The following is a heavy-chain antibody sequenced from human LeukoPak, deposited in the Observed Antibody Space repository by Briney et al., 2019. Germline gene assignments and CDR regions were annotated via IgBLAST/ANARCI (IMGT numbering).Heavy chain of an antibody. V-gene: IGHV3-21*01. CDR3: ARAAAGHGAGMDV. CDR2: ISSGSGYI. CDR1: GFTFSSYS. D-gene: IGHD6-13*01. J-gene: IGHJ6*02. Sequence: GGSLRLSCAASGFTFSSYSMNWVRQAPGKGLEWVSSISSGSGYIYYADSVKGRFTISRDNAKNSLYPQMNSLRAEDTAVYYCARAAAGHGAGMDVWGQGTTVTVSS.